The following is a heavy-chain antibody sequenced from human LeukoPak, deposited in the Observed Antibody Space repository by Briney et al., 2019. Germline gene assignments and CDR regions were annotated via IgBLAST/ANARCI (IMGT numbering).Heavy chain of an antibody. D-gene: IGHD5-18*01. J-gene: IGHJ3*02. CDR1: GFTFSSYS. CDR2: ISSSGRTI. Sequence: GGSLRLSCAASGFTFSSYSMNWVRQAPGKGLEWVSYISSSGRTITYADSVKGRFTISRDNAKNSLSLQMNSLRAEDTAVYYCARGQLGDGFDIWGQGTMVTVSS. V-gene: IGHV3-48*04. CDR3: ARGQLGDGFDI.